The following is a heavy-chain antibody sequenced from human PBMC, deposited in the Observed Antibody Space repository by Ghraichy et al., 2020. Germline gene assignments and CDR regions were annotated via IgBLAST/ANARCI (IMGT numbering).Heavy chain of an antibody. V-gene: IGHV1-3*04. Sequence: ASVKVSCKASGYTFTTYAIHWVRQAPGQRLEWMGWINTGNDNTKYSQNFQGRVSLTRDTSASTAYMELSSLRPEDTAVYFCARAKQQTYYYGLDVWGQGTTVTVSS. CDR3: ARAKQQTYYYGLDV. J-gene: IGHJ6*02. CDR1: GYTFTTYA. CDR2: INTGNDNT.